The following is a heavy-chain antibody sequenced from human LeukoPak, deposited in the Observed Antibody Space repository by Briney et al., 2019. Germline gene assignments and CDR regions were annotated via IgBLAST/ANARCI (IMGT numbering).Heavy chain of an antibody. Sequence: GGSLRLSCAASGFTFSSYAMHWVRQAPGKGLEWVAVISYDGSNKYYADSVKGRFTISRDNSKNTLYLQMNSLRAEDTAVYCCAREGDLTGCFDYWGQGTLVTVSS. CDR1: GFTFSSYA. J-gene: IGHJ4*02. V-gene: IGHV3-30*04. CDR3: AREGDLTGCFDY. CDR2: ISYDGSNK. D-gene: IGHD3-9*01.